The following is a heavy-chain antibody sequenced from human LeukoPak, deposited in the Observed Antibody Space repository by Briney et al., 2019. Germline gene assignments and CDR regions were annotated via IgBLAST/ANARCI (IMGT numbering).Heavy chain of an antibody. J-gene: IGHJ3*02. CDR2: ISAYNGNT. V-gene: IGHV1-18*01. CDR1: GYTFTSYG. Sequence: ASVKVSCKASGYTFTSYGISWVRQAPGQGLEWMGWISAYNGNTNYAQKLQGRVTMTTDTSTSTAYMELSSLMSEDTAVYYCARDTRGAAAADDPFDIWGPGTLVTVSS. CDR3: ARDTRGAAAADDPFDI. D-gene: IGHD6-13*01.